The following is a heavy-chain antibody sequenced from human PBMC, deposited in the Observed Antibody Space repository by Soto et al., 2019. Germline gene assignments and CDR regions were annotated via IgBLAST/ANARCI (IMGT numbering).Heavy chain of an antibody. CDR2: IYPGDSAT. Sequence: GESLKIPCKGSEYSFSRHWIAWVRQMPGKGLERMGTIYPGDSATRYSPSFEGRVSMSADESISTAYLQWGSLQASDTAIYYCARGDTYNSYWNFDLWGRGTLVTGSS. V-gene: IGHV5-51*01. CDR1: EYSFSRHW. CDR3: ARGDTYNSYWNFDL. D-gene: IGHD1-1*01. J-gene: IGHJ2*01.